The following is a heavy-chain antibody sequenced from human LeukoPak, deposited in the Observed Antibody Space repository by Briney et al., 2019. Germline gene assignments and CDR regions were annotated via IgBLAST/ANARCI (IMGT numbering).Heavy chain of an antibody. D-gene: IGHD6-19*01. CDR3: ATIPHYSSGGYYAFDI. Sequence: ASVKVSCKVSGYTLTELSMHWVRQAPGKGLEWMGGFDPEDGETIYAQKFQGRVTMTEDTSTDTAYMELSSLRSEDTAVYYCATIPHYSSGGYYAFDIWGQGTMVTVSS. CDR2: FDPEDGET. V-gene: IGHV1-24*01. CDR1: GYTLTELS. J-gene: IGHJ3*02.